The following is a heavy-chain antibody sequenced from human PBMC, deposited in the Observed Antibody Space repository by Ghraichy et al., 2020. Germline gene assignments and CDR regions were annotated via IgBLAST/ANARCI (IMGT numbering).Heavy chain of an antibody. D-gene: IGHD6-6*01. V-gene: IGHV3-30*18. CDR2: ISYDGSNK. CDR3: AKDGYVEGRPWDRGNGHWFDA. J-gene: IGHJ5*02. Sequence: GGSLRLSCAASGFTFSSFGMHWVRQAPGKGLEWAATISYDGSNKYYRDSVRGRFTISRDDSKNTLYLQMNSLTDEDTAVYYCAKDGYVEGRPWDRGNGHWFDAGGQGTLVTVSS. CDR1: GFTFSSFG.